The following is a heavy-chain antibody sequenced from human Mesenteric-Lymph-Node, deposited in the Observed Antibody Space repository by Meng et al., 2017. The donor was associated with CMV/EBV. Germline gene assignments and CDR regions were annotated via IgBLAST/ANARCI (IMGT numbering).Heavy chain of an antibody. V-gene: IGHV3-11*01. CDR1: GFTFSDYY. D-gene: IGHD3-3*01. CDR2: ISSSGSTI. CDR3: AKDRVSYYDFGGGFDY. J-gene: IGHJ4*02. Sequence: GESLKISCAASGFTFSDYYMSWIRQAPGKGLEWVSYISSSGSTIYYADSVKGRFTISRDNSKNTLYLQINSLRAEDTAVYYCAKDRVSYYDFGGGFDYWGQGTLVTVSS.